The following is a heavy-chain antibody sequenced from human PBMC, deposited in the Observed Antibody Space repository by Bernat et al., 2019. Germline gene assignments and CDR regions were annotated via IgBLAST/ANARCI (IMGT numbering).Heavy chain of an antibody. Sequence: QVQLVQSGAEVKKPRASVKVSCKASGYTFTSYAMHWVRQAPGQRLEWMGWINAGNGNTKYSQKFQGRVTITRDTSASTAYMELSSLRSEETAVYYCARDGNAYGMDVWGQGTTVTVSS. CDR2: INAGNGNT. CDR1: GYTFTSYA. J-gene: IGHJ6*02. CDR3: ARDGNAYGMDV. V-gene: IGHV1-3*01.